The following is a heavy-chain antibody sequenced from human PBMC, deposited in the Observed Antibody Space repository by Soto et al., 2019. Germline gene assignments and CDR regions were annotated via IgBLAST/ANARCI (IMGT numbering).Heavy chain of an antibody. Sequence: EVQLLESGGGLVQPGGSLRLSCAASGFTFSSYAMRWVRQAPGKGLEWVSAISGSGGSTYYADSVKGRFTVSRDTSKNTLYLQMNSLRAEDTAVYYCERRGSGSYYDSWGQGTLVTVSS. CDR2: ISGSGGST. V-gene: IGHV3-23*01. CDR1: GFTFSSYA. J-gene: IGHJ4*02. D-gene: IGHD1-26*01. CDR3: ERRGSGSYYDS.